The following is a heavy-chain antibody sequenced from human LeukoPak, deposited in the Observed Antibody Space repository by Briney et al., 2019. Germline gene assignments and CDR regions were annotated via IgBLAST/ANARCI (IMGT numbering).Heavy chain of an antibody. V-gene: IGHV3-53*01. J-gene: IGHJ6*02. Sequence: HPGGSLRLSCAASGFSVSSNDMSWVRQAPGKGLEWGSVIYSGGSTYYADSVKGRFTISRDNSKNTLYLQMNSLRAEDTAVYYCARDSPIETTSYGMDVWGQGTTVTVSS. CDR1: GFSVSSND. D-gene: IGHD4-17*01. CDR2: IYSGGST. CDR3: ARDSPIETTSYGMDV.